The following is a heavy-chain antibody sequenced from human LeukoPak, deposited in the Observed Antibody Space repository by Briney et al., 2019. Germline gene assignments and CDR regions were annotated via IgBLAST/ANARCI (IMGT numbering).Heavy chain of an antibody. Sequence: GASVKVSCKASGYTFTGYYMYWVRQAPGQGLEWMGWINLKSGGTNYAQKFQGRVTMTRDTSISTAYMELSRLRSDDTAVYYCARDTVYCSGGSCPDDYYYMDVWGKGTTVTVSS. J-gene: IGHJ6*03. CDR2: INLKSGGT. V-gene: IGHV1-2*02. CDR1: GYTFTGYY. D-gene: IGHD2-15*01. CDR3: ARDTVYCSGGSCPDDYYYMDV.